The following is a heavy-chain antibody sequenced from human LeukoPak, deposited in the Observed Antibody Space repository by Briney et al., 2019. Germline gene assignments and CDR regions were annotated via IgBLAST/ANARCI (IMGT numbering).Heavy chain of an antibody. D-gene: IGHD3-10*01. CDR2: INPNSGGT. CDR1: GYTFTGCY. V-gene: IGHV1-2*02. Sequence: ASVKVSCKASGYTFTGCYMHWVRQAPGQGLEWMGWINPNSGGTNYAQKFQGRVTMTRDTSISTAYMELSRLRSDDTAVYYCARAVTMVRGVHDAFDIWGQGTMVTVSS. J-gene: IGHJ3*02. CDR3: ARAVTMVRGVHDAFDI.